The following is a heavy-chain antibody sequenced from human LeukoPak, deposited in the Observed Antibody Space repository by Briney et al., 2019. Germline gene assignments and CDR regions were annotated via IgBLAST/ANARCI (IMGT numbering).Heavy chain of an antibody. CDR2: ISSSSSYI. J-gene: IGHJ6*03. CDR1: CG. Sequence: CGMNWVRQAPGKGLEWVSSISSSSSYIYYADSVKGRFTISRDNAKNSLYLQMNSLRAEDTAVYYCARALDWPAYYMDVWGKGTTVTISS. D-gene: IGHD3-9*01. V-gene: IGHV3-21*01. CDR3: ARALDWPAYYMDV.